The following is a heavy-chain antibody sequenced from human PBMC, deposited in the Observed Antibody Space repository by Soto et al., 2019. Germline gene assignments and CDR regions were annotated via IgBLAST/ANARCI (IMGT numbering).Heavy chain of an antibody. CDR1: GGTFSSYA. CDR3: AREYSSSSGGFDP. V-gene: IGHV1-69*13. Sequence: SVKVSCKASGGTFSSYAISWVRQAPGQGLEWMGGVIPIFGTANYAQKFQGRVTITADESTSTAYMELSSLRSEDTAAYYCAREYSSSSGGFDPWGQGTLVTVSS. J-gene: IGHJ5*02. D-gene: IGHD6-6*01. CDR2: VIPIFGTA.